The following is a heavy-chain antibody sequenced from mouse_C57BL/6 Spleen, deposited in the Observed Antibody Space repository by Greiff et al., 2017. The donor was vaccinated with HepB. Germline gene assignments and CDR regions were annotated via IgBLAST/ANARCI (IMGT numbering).Heavy chain of an antibody. CDR2: IYPGDGDT. Sequence: QVQLKESGAELVKPGASVKISCKASGYAFSSYWMNWVKQRPGKGLEWIGQIYPGDGDTNYNGKFKGKATLTADKSSSTAYMQLSSLTSEDSAVYFCARGDDGYFDYWGQGTTLTVSS. CDR3: ARGDDGYFDY. D-gene: IGHD2-3*01. J-gene: IGHJ2*01. CDR1: GYAFSSYW. V-gene: IGHV1-80*01.